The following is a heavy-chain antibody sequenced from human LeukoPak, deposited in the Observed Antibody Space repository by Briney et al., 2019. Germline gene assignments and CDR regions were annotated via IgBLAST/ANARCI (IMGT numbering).Heavy chain of an antibody. J-gene: IGHJ4*02. V-gene: IGHV4-4*07. CDR3: ARVNSSGSFLDY. CDR2: ISTSGST. CDR1: GGSFSIYY. Sequence: SETLSLTCTVSGGSFSIYYWSWIRQSAGKGLEWIVRISTSGSTNYSPSLKSRVTISVDKSKNQFYLRLTSATAADTAVYYCARVNSSGSFLDYWGQGTLVTVSS. D-gene: IGHD3-22*01.